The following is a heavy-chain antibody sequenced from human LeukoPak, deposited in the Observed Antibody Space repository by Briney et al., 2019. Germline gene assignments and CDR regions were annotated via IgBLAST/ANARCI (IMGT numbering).Heavy chain of an antibody. J-gene: IGHJ4*02. V-gene: IGHV3-7*01. CDR3: AREFSGEFDY. CDR1: ALTSGSYS. D-gene: IGHD3-10*01. Sequence: GRSLRPSCARSALTSGSYSMSWVRRAPGKGREWVANIKEDGTQIYYVDSVKGRFTISRDNAKNSLFLQMNGLRAEDTAVYYCAREFSGEFDYWGQGTLVTVSS. CDR2: IKEDGTQI.